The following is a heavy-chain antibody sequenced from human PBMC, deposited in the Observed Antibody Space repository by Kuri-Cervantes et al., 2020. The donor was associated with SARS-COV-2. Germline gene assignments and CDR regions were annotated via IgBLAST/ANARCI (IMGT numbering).Heavy chain of an antibody. CDR1: GGTFSSYA. D-gene: IGHD6-13*01. J-gene: IGHJ5*02. CDR2: LIPIFGTA. V-gene: IGHV1-69*13. Sequence: SVKLSCKASGGTFSSYAISWVRQAPGQGLEWMGGLIPIFGTANYAQKFQGRVTITADESTSTAYMELSSLRSEDTAVYYYAREVIAAAARGSLTWFDPWGQGTLVTVSS. CDR3: AREVIAAAARGSLTWFDP.